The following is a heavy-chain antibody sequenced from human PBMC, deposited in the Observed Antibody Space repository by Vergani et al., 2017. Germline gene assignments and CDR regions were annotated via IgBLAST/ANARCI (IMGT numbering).Heavy chain of an antibody. CDR2: IIPILGIA. Sequence: QVQLVQSGAEVKKPGSPVKVSCKAFGGTFSSYAISWVRQAPGQGLEWMGRIIPILGIANNAQKFQGRVTITADKSTSTAYMELSSLRSEDTAVYYCARGPTETWATVVKGKDWYFDLWGRGTLVTVSA. D-gene: IGHD4-23*01. CDR3: ARGPTETWATVVKGKDWYFDL. J-gene: IGHJ2*01. CDR1: GGTFSSYA. V-gene: IGHV1-69*04.